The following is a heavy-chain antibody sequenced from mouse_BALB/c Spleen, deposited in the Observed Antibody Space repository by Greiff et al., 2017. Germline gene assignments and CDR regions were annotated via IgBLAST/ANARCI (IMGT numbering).Heavy chain of an antibody. D-gene: IGHD2-10*02. J-gene: IGHJ2*01. CDR3: ARSPYGNYVFDY. V-gene: IGHV3-2*02. CDR1: GYSITSDYA. CDR2: ISYSGST. Sequence: DVQLQESGPGLVKPSQSLSLTCTVTGYSITSDYAWNWIRQFPGNKLEWMGYISYSGSTSYNPSLKSRISITRDTSKNQFFLQLNSVTTEDTATYYCARSPYGNYVFDYWGQGTTLTVSS.